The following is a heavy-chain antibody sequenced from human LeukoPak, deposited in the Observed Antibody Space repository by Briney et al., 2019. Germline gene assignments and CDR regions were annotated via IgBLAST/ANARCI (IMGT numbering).Heavy chain of an antibody. V-gene: IGHV3-23*01. CDR1: GFTFSSYA. D-gene: IGHD4-17*01. CDR2: ISGSGGST. CDR3: AKGRNYGDYEAIFDH. Sequence: PGGSLRLSCAASGFTFSSYAMSWVRQAPGKGLEWVSAISGSGGSTYYADSVKGRFTISRDNSKNTLYLQMNSLRAEDTAVYYCAKGRNYGDYEAIFDHWGQGTLVTVSS. J-gene: IGHJ4*02.